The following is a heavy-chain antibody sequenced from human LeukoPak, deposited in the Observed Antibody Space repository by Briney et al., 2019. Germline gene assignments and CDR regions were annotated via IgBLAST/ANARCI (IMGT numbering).Heavy chain of an antibody. V-gene: IGHV3-23*01. J-gene: IGHJ4*02. CDR1: GFTFSCCA. Sequence: GGSLRLSCAASGFTFSCCAMHWVRQAPGKGLEWVSAITSSGETTYYADSVRGRFTISRDNSKNTLYLQMNTLRAEDRAVYYCAKENPVGGTNYFDYWGQGTLVTVSS. CDR2: ITSSGETT. D-gene: IGHD1-26*01. CDR3: AKENPVGGTNYFDY.